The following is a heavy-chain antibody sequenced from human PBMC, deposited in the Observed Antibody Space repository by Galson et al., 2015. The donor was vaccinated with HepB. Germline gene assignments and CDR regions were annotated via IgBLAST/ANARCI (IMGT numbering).Heavy chain of an antibody. CDR3: ARDHTYGQDYFYGMDV. CDR1: GGSFSSHS. J-gene: IGHJ6*02. V-gene: IGHV1-69*08. CDR2: STPI. D-gene: IGHD2-21*01. Sequence: SVKVSCKVHGGSFSSHSFSWVRLAPGQGLDWLGRSTPIRYGQKFQGRIMINTETYMSTVFMELRDLTTEDTGVYYCARDHTYGQDYFYGMDVWGQGTTVIVS.